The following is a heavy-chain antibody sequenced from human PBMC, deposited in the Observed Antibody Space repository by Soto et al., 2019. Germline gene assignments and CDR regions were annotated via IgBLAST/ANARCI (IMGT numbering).Heavy chain of an antibody. CDR1: GFSLRTTGEG. CDR3: AHTWGLPFDY. J-gene: IGHJ4*02. Sequence: QITLKESGPTLVKPTQTLTLICTYSGFSLRTTGEGVGWIRQPPGKALEWLGIIYWDDDKRYNPSLKSRLTLTSDISKSQVVLTMTNMGPVDTATYFCAHTWGLPFDYWGPGNLVIVSS. V-gene: IGHV2-5*02. D-gene: IGHD3-16*01. CDR2: IYWDDDK.